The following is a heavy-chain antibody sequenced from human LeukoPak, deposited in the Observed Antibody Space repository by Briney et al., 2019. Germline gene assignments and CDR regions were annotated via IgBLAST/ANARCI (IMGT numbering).Heavy chain of an antibody. CDR1: GYSISSGYY. CDR3: ARDRSHVGGFDY. CDR2: IYHSGST. Sequence: PSETLSLTCTVSGYSISSGYYWGWIRQPPGKGLEWIGSIYHSGSTYYNPSLKSRVTISVDTSKNQFSLKLSSVTAADTAVYYCARDRSHVGGFDYWSQGTLVTVSS. V-gene: IGHV4-38-2*02. D-gene: IGHD3-16*01. J-gene: IGHJ4*02.